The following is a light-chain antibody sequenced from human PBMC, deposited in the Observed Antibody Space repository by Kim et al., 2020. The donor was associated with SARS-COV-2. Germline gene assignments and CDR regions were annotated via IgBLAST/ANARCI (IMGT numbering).Light chain of an antibody. J-gene: IGKJ1*01. V-gene: IGKV1-5*01. CDR2: DAS. CDR3: QQYNSHSPSWT. CDR1: QSIRSW. Sequence: DIQMTQSPSTLSASVGDRVTITCRASQSIRSWLAWYQQKPGKAPKVLIYDASSLESGVPSRFSGSGSGTEFTLTISSLQPDDFATYYCQQYNSHSPSWTFGRGTKVDIK.